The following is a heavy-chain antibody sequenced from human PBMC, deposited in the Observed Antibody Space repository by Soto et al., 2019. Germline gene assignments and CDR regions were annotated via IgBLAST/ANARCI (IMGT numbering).Heavy chain of an antibody. CDR3: ARDRFSGYFDY. CDR2: IWYDGSNK. V-gene: IGHV3-33*01. CDR1: GFTFSSYG. Sequence: QVQLVESGGGVVQPGRSLRLSCAASGFTFSSYGMHWVRQAPGKGLEWVAVIWYDGSNKYYADSVKGRFTISRDNSKNTLYLQMNSLRAEDTAVYYCARDRFSGYFDYWGQGTLVTVSS. D-gene: IGHD3-10*01. J-gene: IGHJ4*02.